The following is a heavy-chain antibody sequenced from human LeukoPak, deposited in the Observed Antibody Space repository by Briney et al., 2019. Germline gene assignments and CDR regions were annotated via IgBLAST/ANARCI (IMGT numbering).Heavy chain of an antibody. Sequence: ASVKVSCNASVGTFSSYAISWVRQAPGQGLEWMGGIIPIFGTANYAQKFQGRVTITADESTSTAYMELSSLRSEDTAVYYCARERYSSSWYREPVDYWGQGTLVTVSS. V-gene: IGHV1-69*13. CDR1: VGTFSSYA. CDR2: IIPIFGTA. CDR3: ARERYSSSWYREPVDY. D-gene: IGHD6-13*01. J-gene: IGHJ4*02.